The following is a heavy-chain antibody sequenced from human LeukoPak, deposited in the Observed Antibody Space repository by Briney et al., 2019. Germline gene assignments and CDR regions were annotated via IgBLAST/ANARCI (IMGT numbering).Heavy chain of an antibody. CDR1: GYTFTSYG. CDR3: ARGHMGVVVPAANNWFDP. J-gene: IGHJ5*02. V-gene: IGHV1-18*01. Sequence: SVKVSCKASGYTFTSYGISWVRQAPGQGLEWMGWISAYNGNTNYAQKLQGRVTMTTDTSTSTAYMELRSLRSDDTAVYYCARGHMGVVVPAANNWFDPWGQGTLVTVSS. D-gene: IGHD2-2*01. CDR2: ISAYNGNT.